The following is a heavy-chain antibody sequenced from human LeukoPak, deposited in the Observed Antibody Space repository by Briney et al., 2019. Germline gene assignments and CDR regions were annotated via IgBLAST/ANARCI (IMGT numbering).Heavy chain of an antibody. D-gene: IGHD1-26*01. CDR2: INLNSGGT. Sequence: ASVKVSCKASGYTFTAYYMHWVRQAPGQGLEWMGWINLNSGGTNYAQKFQGRVTMTRDTSISTAYMELSRLRSDDTAVYYCARGDIVGATIAIDYWGQGTLVTVSS. CDR3: ARGDIVGATIAIDY. V-gene: IGHV1-2*02. CDR1: GYTFTAYY. J-gene: IGHJ4*02.